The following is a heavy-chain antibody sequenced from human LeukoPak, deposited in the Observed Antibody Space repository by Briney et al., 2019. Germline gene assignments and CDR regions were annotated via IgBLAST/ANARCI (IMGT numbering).Heavy chain of an antibody. CDR1: GFTFSSYS. D-gene: IGHD2-2*01. J-gene: IGHJ3*02. Sequence: GGSLRLSCVASGFTFSSYSMHWVRQAPGKGLEWVSYISSTSNTIYYADSVKGRFTISRDNAKNSLYLQTNSLRDEGSAVYYCARGTQRAFDIWGQGTMVTVSS. V-gene: IGHV3-48*02. CDR3: ARGTQRAFDI. CDR2: ISSTSNTI.